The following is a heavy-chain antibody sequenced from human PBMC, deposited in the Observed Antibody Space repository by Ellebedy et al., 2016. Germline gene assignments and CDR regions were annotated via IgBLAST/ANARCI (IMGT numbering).Heavy chain of an antibody. CDR2: ISYDGSNK. J-gene: IGHJ1*01. CDR1: GFTFSSYA. Sequence: GGSLRLSXAASGFTFSSYAMHWVRQAPGKGLKWVAVISYDGSNKYNADSVKGRFTISRDNSKNTLYLQMNSLRAEDTAVYYCARDGSGYPEGGYFQHWGQGTLVTVSS. CDR3: ARDGSGYPEGGYFQH. D-gene: IGHD3-16*02. V-gene: IGHV3-30*01.